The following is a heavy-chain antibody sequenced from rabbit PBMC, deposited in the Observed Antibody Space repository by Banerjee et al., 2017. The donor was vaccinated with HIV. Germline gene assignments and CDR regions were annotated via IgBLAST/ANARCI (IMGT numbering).Heavy chain of an antibody. D-gene: IGHD1-1*01. Sequence: QSLEESGGDLVKPGASLTLTCKASGLDFSSSYWICWVRQAPGQGLEWIACIFSNSVNTWYASWVNGRFTISRSTSLNTVTLQMTSLTGADTATYFCAREYASSSGYYESYYFNLWGPGTLVTVS. V-gene: IGHV1S43*01. CDR2: IFSNSVNT. J-gene: IGHJ4*01. CDR3: AREYASSSGYYESYYFNL. CDR1: GLDFSSSYW.